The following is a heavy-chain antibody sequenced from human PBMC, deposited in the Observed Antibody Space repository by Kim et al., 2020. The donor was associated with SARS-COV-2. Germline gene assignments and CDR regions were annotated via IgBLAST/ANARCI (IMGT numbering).Heavy chain of an antibody. D-gene: IGHD3-22*01. J-gene: IGHJ6*02. CDR2: IYYSGST. Sequence: TLSLTCTVSGGSISSSSYYWGWIRQPPGKGLEWIGSIYYSGSTYYNPSLKSRVTISVDTSKNQFSLKLSSVTAADTAVYYCARHVGYDSSGYYSTNYYYYGMDVWGQGTTVTVSS. V-gene: IGHV4-39*01. CDR1: GGSISSSSYY. CDR3: ARHVGYDSSGYYSTNYYYYGMDV.